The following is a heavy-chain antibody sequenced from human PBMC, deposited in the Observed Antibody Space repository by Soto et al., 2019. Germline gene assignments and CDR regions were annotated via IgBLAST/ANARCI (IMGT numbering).Heavy chain of an antibody. J-gene: IGHJ4*02. V-gene: IGHV1-2*04. CDR3: ARGGPIVVVPAAIPPFDY. CDR2: INPNSGGT. D-gene: IGHD2-2*01. Sequence: QVQLVQSGAEVKKPGASVKVSCKASGYTFTGYYMHWVRQAPGQGLEWMGWINPNSGGTNYAQKFQGWVTMTRDTSISTAYMELSRLRSDDTAVYYCARGGPIVVVPAAIPPFDYWGQGTLVTVSS. CDR1: GYTFTGYY.